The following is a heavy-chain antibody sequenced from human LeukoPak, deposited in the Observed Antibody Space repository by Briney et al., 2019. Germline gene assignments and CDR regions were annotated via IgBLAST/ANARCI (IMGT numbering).Heavy chain of an antibody. D-gene: IGHD5-18*01. J-gene: IGHJ4*02. V-gene: IGHV4-34*01. CDR1: GGSFSGYY. CDR2: ISHSGST. Sequence: SETLSLTCAVYGGSFSGYYWSWIRQPPGKGLEWIGEISHSGSTNYNPSLKSRVTISVDTSKNQFSLELSSVTAADTAVYYCARGGGYSYGYVNYWGQGTLVTVSS. CDR3: ARGGGYSYGYVNY.